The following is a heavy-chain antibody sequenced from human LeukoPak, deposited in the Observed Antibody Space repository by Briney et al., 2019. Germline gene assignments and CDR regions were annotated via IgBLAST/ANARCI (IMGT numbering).Heavy chain of an antibody. CDR1: GFTFSRYW. CDR2: SNSDGSST. V-gene: IGHV3-74*01. J-gene: IGHJ4*02. Sequence: GGSLRLSCAASGFTFSRYWMHWVRQAPGKGLVWVSGSNSDGSSTRYADSVKGRFTISRDNAENTLYLQMNSLRAEDTAVYYCVREPYYYDGSGVFDYWGQGSLVTVSS. D-gene: IGHD3-22*01. CDR3: VREPYYYDGSGVFDY.